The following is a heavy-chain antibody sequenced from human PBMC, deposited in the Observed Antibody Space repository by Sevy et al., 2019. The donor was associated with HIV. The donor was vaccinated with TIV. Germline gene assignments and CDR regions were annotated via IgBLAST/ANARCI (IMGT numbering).Heavy chain of an antibody. J-gene: IGHJ2*01. Sequence: GGSLRLPCAASGFTFSSYAMSWVRQAPGKGLEWVSAISGSGGSTYYADSVKGRFTISRDNSKNTLYLQMNSLRAEDTAVYYCAKVNGWHWYFDLWGRGTLVTVSS. CDR1: GFTFSSYA. D-gene: IGHD6-19*01. CDR2: ISGSGGST. V-gene: IGHV3-23*01. CDR3: AKVNGWHWYFDL.